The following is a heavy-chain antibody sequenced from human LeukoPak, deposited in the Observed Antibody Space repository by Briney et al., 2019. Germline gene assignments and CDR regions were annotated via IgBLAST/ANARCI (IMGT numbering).Heavy chain of an antibody. CDR3: ARDGRFGGIDY. CDR1: GFTFSSYS. CDR2: ISSSSSYI. Sequence: GGSLRLSCAASGFTFSSYSMNWVRQAPGKGLEWVSSISSSSSYIYYADSVKGRFTISRDNAKNSLYLQMNSLRAEDTAVYYCARDGRFGGIDYWGQGTLVTVSS. J-gene: IGHJ4*02. D-gene: IGHD3-3*01. V-gene: IGHV3-21*01.